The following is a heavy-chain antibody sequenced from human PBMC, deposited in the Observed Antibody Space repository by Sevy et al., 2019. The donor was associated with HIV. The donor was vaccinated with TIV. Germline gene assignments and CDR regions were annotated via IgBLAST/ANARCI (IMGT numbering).Heavy chain of an antibody. J-gene: IGHJ5*02. CDR2: ISNSGDRT. Sequence: GGSLRLSCAASGFTFSNYGMSWVRQAPGKGLEWVSGISNSGDRTYYGDSVKGRFTISTDNSKNTLYLQMNSLRAEDTDIYYGAKDSGWDDVSWGQGTLVTVSS. CDR3: AKDSGWDDVS. D-gene: IGHD1-26*01. V-gene: IGHV3-23*01. CDR1: GFTFSNYG.